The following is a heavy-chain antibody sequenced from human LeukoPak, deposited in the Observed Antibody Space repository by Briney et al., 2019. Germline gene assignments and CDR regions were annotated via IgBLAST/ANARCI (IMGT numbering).Heavy chain of an antibody. CDR3: ARDGYSSGYYLARYGLDV. V-gene: IGHV1-2*02. D-gene: IGHD3-22*01. CDR2: ISPYSGAT. Sequence: GASVKVSCKPSGYSFSVYYIHWVRQAPGQGLEWMGWISPYSGATDYAQRFQGRVTMTRDTSINTVYMELSRLASDDTAMYYCARDGYSSGYYLARYGLDVWGQGTTVTVSS. CDR1: GYSFSVYY. J-gene: IGHJ6*02.